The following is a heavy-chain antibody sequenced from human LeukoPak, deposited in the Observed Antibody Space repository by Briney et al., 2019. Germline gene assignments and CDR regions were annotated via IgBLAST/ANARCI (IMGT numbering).Heavy chain of an antibody. J-gene: IGHJ6*03. CDR1: GFTFSSYS. V-gene: IGHV3-21*01. Sequence: PGGSLRLSCAASGFTFSSYSMNWVRQAPGKGLEWVSSISSSSSYIYYADSVKGRFTISRDNAKNSLYLQMNSLRAEDTAVYYCARDPEDRYYYYMDVWGKGTTVTVSS. CDR3: ARDPEDRYYYYMDV. D-gene: IGHD1-14*01. CDR2: ISSSSSYI.